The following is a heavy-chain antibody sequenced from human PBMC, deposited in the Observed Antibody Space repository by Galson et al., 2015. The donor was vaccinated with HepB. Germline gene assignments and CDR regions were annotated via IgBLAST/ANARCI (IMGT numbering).Heavy chain of an antibody. Sequence: CAISGDSVSSNRATWNWIRQSPSGGLEWLGRTYQRSKRSNDYALSMKGRMTINPDTSKNQLSLQLNSVTPEDTAVYYCARGYVDHGLDVWGQGTTVTVSS. CDR2: TYQRSKRSN. J-gene: IGHJ6*02. D-gene: IGHD3-16*01. V-gene: IGHV6-1*01. CDR3: ARGYVDHGLDV. CDR1: GDSVSSNRAT.